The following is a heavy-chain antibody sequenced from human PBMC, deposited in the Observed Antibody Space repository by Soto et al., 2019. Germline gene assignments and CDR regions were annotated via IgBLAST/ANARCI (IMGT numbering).Heavy chain of an antibody. D-gene: IGHD6-13*01. J-gene: IGHJ5*02. V-gene: IGHV3-23*01. CDR3: AKPSISIAAAGNWFDP. CDR1: GFTLXSYA. Sequence: GXLXLSFATSGFTLXSYAMAWGRQAPGKGLELVSAISGSGGSTYYAESVKGRFTISRDNSKNTMYLQMNSLIAEDTSVYYRAKPSISIAAAGNWFDPWGQGNLVTVSA. CDR2: ISGSGGST.